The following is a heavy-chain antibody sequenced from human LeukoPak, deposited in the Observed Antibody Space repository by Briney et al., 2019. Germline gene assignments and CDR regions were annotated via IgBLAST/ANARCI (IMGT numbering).Heavy chain of an antibody. D-gene: IGHD3/OR15-3a*01. V-gene: IGHV1-24*01. J-gene: IGHJ4*02. CDR2: FDPKNGET. CDR3: ARRKARDLILDY. Sequence: GASVKVSCKVSGYTLTELSMHWVRQAPGKGLEWMGGFDPKNGETIYAQKFQGRVTMTEDTSTDTAYMELSSLRSEDTAVYYCARRKARDLILDYWGQGTLVTVSS. CDR1: GYTLTELS.